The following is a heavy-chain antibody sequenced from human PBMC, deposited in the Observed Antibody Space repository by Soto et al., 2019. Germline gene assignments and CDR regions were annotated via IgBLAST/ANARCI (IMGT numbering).Heavy chain of an antibody. Sequence: GESLQISCKGSGYSFTSHWISWVRQMPGKGLEWMGRIDPSDSYTNYSPSFQGHVTISADKSISTAYLQWSSLKASDTAMYYCARHLRHTTFDFWSGYYSYGMDVWGQGTTVTVSS. D-gene: IGHD3-3*01. CDR3: ARHLRHTTFDFWSGYYSYGMDV. V-gene: IGHV5-10-1*01. J-gene: IGHJ6*02. CDR2: IDPSDSYT. CDR1: GYSFTSHW.